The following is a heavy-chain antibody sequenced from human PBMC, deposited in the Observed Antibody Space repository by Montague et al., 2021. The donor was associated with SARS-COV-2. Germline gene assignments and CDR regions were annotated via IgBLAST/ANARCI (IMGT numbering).Heavy chain of an antibody. CDR2: IHYGGST. Sequence: SETLSLTCSVSGSSISSYYWSWIRQPPGKGLEWIGNIHYGGSTNYNPSLKSRVTISVDTSKNQFSLKLSSVTVADTAVYYCARVKRECYYGSVVSAHFDYWGQGTLVTVSS. CDR3: ARVKRECYYGSVVSAHFDY. D-gene: IGHD3-10*01. V-gene: IGHV4-59*01. J-gene: IGHJ4*02. CDR1: GSSISSYY.